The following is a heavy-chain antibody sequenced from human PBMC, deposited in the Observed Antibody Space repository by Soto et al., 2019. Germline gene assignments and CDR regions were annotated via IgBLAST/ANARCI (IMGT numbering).Heavy chain of an antibody. J-gene: IGHJ5*01. V-gene: IGHV4-34*01. Sequence: SETLSLTCAVYGGSFSGHSWTWIRQSPGKGLEWIGDINHSGRVNYSPSLKGRVTISLDTSKNQFSLTLSAVTAADTAMYYCSTRAYDTNGYYRFGPWGQGTLVTVSS. CDR1: GGSFSGHS. CDR3: STRAYDTNGYYRFGP. D-gene: IGHD3-22*01. CDR2: INHSGRV.